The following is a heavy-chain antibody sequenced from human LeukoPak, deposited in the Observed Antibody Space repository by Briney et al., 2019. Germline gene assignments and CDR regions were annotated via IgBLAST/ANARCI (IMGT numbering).Heavy chain of an antibody. Sequence: GGSLRLSCAASGLTFNNFAMTWVRQAPGKGLEWLSVISGSSTSTYYADSVKGRFTISRDNSKNTLYLQMNSLRPEDTAVYYCARGHCSSTSCSLTLAYYYMDVWGKGTTVTVSS. CDR3: ARGHCSSTSCSLTLAYYYMDV. CDR2: ISGSSTST. J-gene: IGHJ6*03. D-gene: IGHD2-2*01. V-gene: IGHV3-23*01. CDR1: GLTFNNFA.